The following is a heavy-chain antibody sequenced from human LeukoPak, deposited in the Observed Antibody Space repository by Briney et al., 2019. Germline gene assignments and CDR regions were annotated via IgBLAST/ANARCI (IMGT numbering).Heavy chain of an antibody. D-gene: IGHD6-13*01. V-gene: IGHV3-7*04. Sequence: GSLRLSCAASGFTFSGYWMSWVRQAPGEGLEWVANIKQDGSEKYYVDTVKGRFTISRDNAKNSLFLQMNSLRAEDTAVYYCARDWQWQQLDGDAFDIWGQGTMVTVSS. J-gene: IGHJ3*02. CDR1: GFTFSGYW. CDR3: ARDWQWQQLDGDAFDI. CDR2: IKQDGSEK.